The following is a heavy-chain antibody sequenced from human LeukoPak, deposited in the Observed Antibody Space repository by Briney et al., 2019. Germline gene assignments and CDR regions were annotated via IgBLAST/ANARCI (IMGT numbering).Heavy chain of an antibody. CDR1: GGSISSYY. V-gene: IGHV4-4*07. J-gene: IGHJ5*02. CDR2: IYTSGST. Sequence: SETLSLTCTVSGGSISSYYWSWIRQPAGKGLEWIGRIYTSGSTNYNPPLKSRVTMSVDTSKNQFSLKLSSVTAADTAVYYCARDRTDYSNLNWFDPWGQGTLVTVSS. D-gene: IGHD4-11*01. CDR3: ARDRTDYSNLNWFDP.